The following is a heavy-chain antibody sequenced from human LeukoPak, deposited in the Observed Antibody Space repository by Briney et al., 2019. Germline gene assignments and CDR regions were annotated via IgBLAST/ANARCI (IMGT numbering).Heavy chain of an antibody. D-gene: IGHD2-21*01. CDR1: GGTFSSYA. Sequence: SVKVSCKASGGTFSSYAISWVRQAPGQGLEWMGGIIPIFGTANYAQKFQGRVTITTDESTSTAYMELSSLRSEDTAVYYCARWGLAYCGGDCSFDYWGQGTLVTVSS. CDR2: IIPIFGTA. CDR3: ARWGLAYCGGDCSFDY. J-gene: IGHJ4*02. V-gene: IGHV1-69*05.